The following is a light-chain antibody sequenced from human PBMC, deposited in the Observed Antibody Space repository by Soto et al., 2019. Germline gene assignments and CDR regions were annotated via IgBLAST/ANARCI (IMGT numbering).Light chain of an antibody. CDR1: TGAVTSGHY. Sequence: QAVVTQEPSLTVSPGGTVTLTCGSSTGAVTSGHYPYWFQQKPGQAPRTLIYSTTNEHSWTPARFSGSLLGDNAALTLSGAQPEDEADYYCLLSYSGVGGVFGGGTKVTVL. V-gene: IGLV7-46*01. CDR3: LLSYSGVGGV. J-gene: IGLJ2*01. CDR2: STT.